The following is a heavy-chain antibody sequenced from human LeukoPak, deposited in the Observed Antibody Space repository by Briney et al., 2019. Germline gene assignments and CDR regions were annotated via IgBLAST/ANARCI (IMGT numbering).Heavy chain of an antibody. J-gene: IGHJ6*02. D-gene: IGHD3-22*01. V-gene: IGHV3-23*01. Sequence: PGGSQRLSCAASGFTFASYAMTWVRQAPGKGLEWFSAISGSGGSTYYADSVKGRFTIPRDNYKNTLYLQMNSLRAEDTAVYYCARDSGIYDSSGYYGLSYYGMDVWGQGTTVTVSS. CDR3: ARDSGIYDSSGYYGLSYYGMDV. CDR2: ISGSGGST. CDR1: GFTFASYA.